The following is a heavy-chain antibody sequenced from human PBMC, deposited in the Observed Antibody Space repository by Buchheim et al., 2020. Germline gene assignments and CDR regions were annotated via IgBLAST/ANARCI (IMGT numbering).Heavy chain of an antibody. V-gene: IGHV3-30*18. J-gene: IGHJ4*02. CDR1: GFTFSTSG. D-gene: IGHD3-10*01. Sequence: QVHLVESGGGVVQSGRSLRLSCAAPGFTFSTSGMHWVRQAPGKGLEWVAVISYDGSNKYYGDSVKGRFTISRDNSKNTLYLQMNSLRAEDTAVYYCAKDRTVYGLGEIDYWGQGTL. CDR2: ISYDGSNK. CDR3: AKDRTVYGLGEIDY.